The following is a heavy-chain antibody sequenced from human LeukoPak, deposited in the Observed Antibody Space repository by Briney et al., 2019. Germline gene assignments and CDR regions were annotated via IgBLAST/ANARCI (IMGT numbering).Heavy chain of an antibody. CDR1: GFTFSSYG. CDR2: IWSDGSNK. V-gene: IGHV3-33*06. D-gene: IGHD6-25*01. CDR3: AKSASFDY. J-gene: IGHJ4*02. Sequence: GRSLRLSCAASGFTFSSYGMHWVRQAPGKGLEWVAVIWSDGSNKYYADSVKGRFTISRDNSRNTLYLQMNSLRAEDTAVYYCAKSASFDYWGQGTLVTVSS.